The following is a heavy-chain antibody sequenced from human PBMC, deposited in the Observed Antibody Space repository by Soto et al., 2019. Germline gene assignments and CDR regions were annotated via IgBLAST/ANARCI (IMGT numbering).Heavy chain of an antibody. Sequence: SVSNAWMNWVRPAPGKGLEWVGRIKSKTDGGTTDYAAPVKGRFTISRDDSKNTLYLQMNSLKTEDTAVYYCTTENWNGVVVIYWGQGTLVTVSS. CDR1: SVSNAW. V-gene: IGHV3-15*07. J-gene: IGHJ4*02. CDR3: TTENWNGVVVIY. D-gene: IGHD3-22*01. CDR2: IKSKTDGGTT.